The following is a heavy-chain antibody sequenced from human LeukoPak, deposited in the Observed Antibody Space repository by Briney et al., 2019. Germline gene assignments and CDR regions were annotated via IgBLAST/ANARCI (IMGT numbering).Heavy chain of an antibody. Sequence: SETLSLTCAVYGESFSKYYWSWIRQPPGKGLEWIGEINHSGNTNYNPSLKSRVTISVDTSKNQFSLKMSSVTAAGTAAYYCARGLNSWYNYWGQGTLVTVSS. CDR1: GESFSKYY. CDR2: INHSGNT. D-gene: IGHD6-13*01. V-gene: IGHV4-34*01. CDR3: ARGLNSWYNY. J-gene: IGHJ4*02.